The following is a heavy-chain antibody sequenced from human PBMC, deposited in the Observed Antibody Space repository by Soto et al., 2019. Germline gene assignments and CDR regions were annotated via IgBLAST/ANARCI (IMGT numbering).Heavy chain of an antibody. CDR2: ISAYNGNT. J-gene: IGHJ5*02. CDR3: AREHPYYDFWSGYLGHNWFDP. V-gene: IGHV1-18*01. Sequence: QVQLVQSGAEVKKPGASVKVSCKASGYTFTSYGISWVRQAPGQGLEWMGWISAYNGNTNYAQKLQGRVTSTADTSTSTACMELRSLRSDETAVYYCAREHPYYDFWSGYLGHNWFDPWGQGTLVTVSS. CDR1: GYTFTSYG. D-gene: IGHD3-3*01.